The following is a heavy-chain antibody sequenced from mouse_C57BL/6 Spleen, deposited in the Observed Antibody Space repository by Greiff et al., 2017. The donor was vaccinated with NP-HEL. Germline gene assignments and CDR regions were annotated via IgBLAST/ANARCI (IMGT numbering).Heavy chain of an antibody. CDR2: IDPETGGT. J-gene: IGHJ1*03. CDR1: GYTFTDYE. CDR3: TRGGDYCGNYEDLYFDV. V-gene: IGHV1-15*01. Sequence: QVQLQQSGAELVRPGASVTLSCKASGYTFTDYEMHWVKQTPVHGLEWIGAIDPETGGTAYNQKFKGKAILTADKSSSTDYMELRRLKSEDSDVYYCTRGGDYCGNYEDLYFDVWGTATTVTVS. D-gene: IGHD2-1*01.